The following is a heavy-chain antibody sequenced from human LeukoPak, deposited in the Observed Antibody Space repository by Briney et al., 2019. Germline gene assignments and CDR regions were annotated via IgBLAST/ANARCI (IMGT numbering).Heavy chain of an antibody. Sequence: SETLSLTCAVYGGSFSGYYWSWIRQPPGKGLEWIGEINHSGSTNYNPSLKSRVTISVDTSKNQFSLKLSSVTAADTAVYYCARGDVLPNWFDPWGQGTLVTVSS. CDR2: INHSGST. CDR3: ARGDVLPNWFDP. D-gene: IGHD3-10*01. CDR1: GGSFSGYY. J-gene: IGHJ5*02. V-gene: IGHV4-34*01.